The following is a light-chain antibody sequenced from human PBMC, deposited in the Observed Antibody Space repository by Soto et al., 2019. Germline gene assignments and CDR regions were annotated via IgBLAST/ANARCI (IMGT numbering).Light chain of an antibody. V-gene: IGLV2-14*01. Sequence: QSALTQPASVSGSPGQSITISCTGTSSDVGGYNYVSWYQQHPGKAPKLMIYEVSNRPSGVSNRFSGSNSGNTASLTISGLQPEDEADYYCSSYTSTSTVVFGGGTKVTVL. CDR1: SSDVGGYNY. CDR3: SSYTSTSTVV. CDR2: EVS. J-gene: IGLJ2*01.